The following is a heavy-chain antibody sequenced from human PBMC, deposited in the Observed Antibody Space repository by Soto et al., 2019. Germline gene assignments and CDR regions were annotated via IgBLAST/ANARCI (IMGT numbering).Heavy chain of an antibody. V-gene: IGHV3-30*18. D-gene: IGHD3-22*01. J-gene: IGHJ4*02. Sequence: QVQLVESGGGVVQPGRSLRLSCAASGFTFSSYGIHWVRQAPGKGLEWVAVISHDGSKTNYADSVKGRFTISRDNSKDXXYLQMNSLRAEDTAVYYCAKDTYYSSSSGYYVFDSWGQGTLVTVSS. CDR2: ISHDGSKT. CDR3: AKDTYYSSSSGYYVFDS. CDR1: GFTFSSYG.